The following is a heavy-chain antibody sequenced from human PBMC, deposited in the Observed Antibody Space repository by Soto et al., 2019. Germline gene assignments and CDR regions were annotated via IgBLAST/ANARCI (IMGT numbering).Heavy chain of an antibody. CDR1: GFGFSSRA. V-gene: IGHV3-23*01. CDR2: IIDSGAST. J-gene: IGHJ6*02. Sequence: PACSLKLPCEVFGFGFSSRAVRWGRLAPGKGLEWVSDIIDSGASTYYADSVQGRFTISRDNSKSTLYLQMNSLRAEDTALYYCAKGRSYYYYYGVDGWGQGYTVTVS. CDR3: AKGRSYYYYYGVDG.